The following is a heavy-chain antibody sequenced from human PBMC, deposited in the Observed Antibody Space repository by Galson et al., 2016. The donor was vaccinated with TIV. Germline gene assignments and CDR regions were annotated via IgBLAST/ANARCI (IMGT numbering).Heavy chain of an antibody. J-gene: IGHJ6*02. CDR2: TYYRSEWNS. V-gene: IGHV6-1*01. Sequence: CAISGDSVSGNSAAWNWIRQSPSRGLEWLGRTYYRSEWNSDYAVSVRSRIVIKADRSKNQFFLQLNSVTPEDTAVYFCARGRSGYNSTYYYYGMDVWGQGTTVSVSS. D-gene: IGHD5-24*01. CDR1: GDSVSGNSAA. CDR3: ARGRSGYNSTYYYYGMDV.